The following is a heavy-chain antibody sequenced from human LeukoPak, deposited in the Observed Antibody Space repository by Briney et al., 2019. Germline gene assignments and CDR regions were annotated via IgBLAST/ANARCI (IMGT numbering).Heavy chain of an antibody. Sequence: SETLSLTCTVSGGPISSSRYFWGWIRQPPAKGLEWIGSMYYSGSTYYNPSLRSRVTISVDTSNDHFSLKLSAVTAADAAVYYCATYCSTTSCPHRRAFDIWGQGTMVTVSA. CDR1: GGPISSSRYF. D-gene: IGHD2-2*01. V-gene: IGHV4-39*02. J-gene: IGHJ3*02. CDR3: ATYCSTTSCPHRRAFDI. CDR2: MYYSGST.